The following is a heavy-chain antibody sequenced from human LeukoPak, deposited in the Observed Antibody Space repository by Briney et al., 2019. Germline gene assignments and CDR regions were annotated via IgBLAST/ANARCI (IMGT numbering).Heavy chain of an antibody. J-gene: IGHJ4*02. CDR3: ARGPYYYDSSGFYSNY. V-gene: IGHV1-46*01. CDR1: GYTFTNYY. Sequence: ASVKVSCKASGYTFTNYYLHWVRQAPGQGLEWMGIINPSGGSTSYARKFQGRVTMTRDTSTSTVYMELSSLRSEDTAVYYCARGPYYYDSSGFYSNYWGQGTLVTVSS. D-gene: IGHD3-22*01. CDR2: INPSGGST.